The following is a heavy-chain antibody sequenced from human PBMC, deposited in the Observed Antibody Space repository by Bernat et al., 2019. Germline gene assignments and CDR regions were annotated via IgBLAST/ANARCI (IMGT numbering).Heavy chain of an antibody. CDR1: GFTFSSYA. J-gene: IGHJ4*02. CDR2: ISGSGGST. D-gene: IGHD2-2*01. V-gene: IGHV3-23*01. Sequence: EVQLLESGGGLVQPGGSLRLSCAASGFTFSSYAMSWVRQAPGKGLEWVSAISGSGGSTYYADSVKGRFTNSRDNSKNTLYLQMNSLRAEDTAVYYCAKDNRYCSSTSCYGGYYWGQGTLVTVSS. CDR3: AKDNRYCSSTSCYGGYY.